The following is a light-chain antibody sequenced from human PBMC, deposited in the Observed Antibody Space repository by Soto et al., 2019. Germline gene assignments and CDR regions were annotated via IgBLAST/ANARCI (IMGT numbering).Light chain of an antibody. V-gene: IGKV1-9*01. CDR3: QQLNSYPH. CDR2: AAS. Sequence: DIQLTQSPSFLSASVGDRVTFTCRASQGISSYLAWYQQKPGKAPKLLIYAASTLQSGVPSRFSGSGSGTEFTLTISSLQPEDFATYYCQQLNSYPHFGQGTKLEIK. CDR1: QGISSY. J-gene: IGKJ2*01.